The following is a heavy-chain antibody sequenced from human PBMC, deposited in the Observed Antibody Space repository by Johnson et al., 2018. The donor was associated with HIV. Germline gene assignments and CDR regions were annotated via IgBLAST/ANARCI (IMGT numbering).Heavy chain of an antibody. CDR2: ISGSGGST. V-gene: IGHV3-NL1*01. CDR1: GFTFSNYP. D-gene: IGHD6-13*01. Sequence: QVQLVESGGGVVRPGRSLRLSCAAFGFTFSNYPMHWVRQAPGKGLEWVSAISGSGGSTYYADSVKGRFSISRDNSKNTLYLQMNSLRAEDTAVYYCAKSIAAAGTNAFDIWGQGTMVTVSS. CDR3: AKSIAAAGTNAFDI. J-gene: IGHJ3*02.